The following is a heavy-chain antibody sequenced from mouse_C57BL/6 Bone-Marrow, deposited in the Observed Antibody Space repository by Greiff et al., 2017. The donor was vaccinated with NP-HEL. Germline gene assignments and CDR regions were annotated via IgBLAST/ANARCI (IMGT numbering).Heavy chain of an antibody. CDR2: IDPANGNT. CDR1: GFNIKNPY. V-gene: IGHV14-3*01. CDR3: ARGGFAD. Sequence: EVKLEESVAELVRPGASVKLSCTASGFNIKNPYMHWVKQRPEQGLAWIGRIDPANGNTKYAPKFQGKVTITADTSSNTAYLQLSSLTSKDTAVYYCARGGFADWGEGTLVTVAA. J-gene: IGHJ3*01.